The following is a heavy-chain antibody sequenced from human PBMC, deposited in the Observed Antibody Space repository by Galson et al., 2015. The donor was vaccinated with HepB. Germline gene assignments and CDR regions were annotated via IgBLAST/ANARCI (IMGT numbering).Heavy chain of an antibody. CDR3: ARDADINYFDY. J-gene: IGHJ4*02. Sequence: SVKVSCKASGYTFTSYDINWVRQATGQGLEWMGWMNPNSGNTGYAQKFQGRVTITADKSTSTAYMEPSSLRSEDTAVYYCARDADINYFDYWGQGTLVTVSS. D-gene: IGHD3-16*01. CDR2: MNPNSGNT. CDR1: GYTFTSYD. V-gene: IGHV1-8*01.